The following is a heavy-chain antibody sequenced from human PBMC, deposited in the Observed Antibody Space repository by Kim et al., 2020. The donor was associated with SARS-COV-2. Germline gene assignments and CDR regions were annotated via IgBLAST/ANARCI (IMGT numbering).Heavy chain of an antibody. Sequence: TFRGRVTITADGSTSTAYMELSSLRSEDTAVYYCARGGGYSYEAKSMDVWGQGTTVTVSS. CDR3: ARGGGYSYEAKSMDV. V-gene: IGHV1-69*01. J-gene: IGHJ6*02. D-gene: IGHD5-18*01.